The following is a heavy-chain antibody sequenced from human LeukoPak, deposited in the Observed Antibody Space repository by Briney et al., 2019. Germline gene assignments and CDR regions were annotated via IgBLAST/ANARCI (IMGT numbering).Heavy chain of an antibody. CDR1: GFTFSSYS. CDR3: ARTTNDAFDI. Sequence: RWSLRLSCAASGFTFSSYSMNWVRQATGKGLEWVSSISSSSSYIYYADSVKGRFTISRDNAKNSLYLQMNSLRAEDTAVYYCARTTNDAFDIWGQGTMVTVSS. J-gene: IGHJ3*02. CDR2: ISSSSSYI. D-gene: IGHD1-14*01. V-gene: IGHV3-21*01.